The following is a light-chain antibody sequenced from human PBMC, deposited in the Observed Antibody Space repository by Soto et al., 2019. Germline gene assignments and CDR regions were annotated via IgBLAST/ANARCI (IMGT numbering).Light chain of an antibody. CDR1: QSLLSSDGNTY. Sequence: VVMTQSPLSLPVTVGQPASMSXRSSQSLLSSDGNTYLHWFPXRPGXXPXRLIXXXANXDSGVPDRFSGSGSGTDFTLKISRVEAEDVGFYYCMQGTHWPYGSVTFGQGTRLEIK. V-gene: IGKV2-30*01. CDR2: XXA. J-gene: IGKJ5*01. CDR3: MQGTHWPYGSVT.